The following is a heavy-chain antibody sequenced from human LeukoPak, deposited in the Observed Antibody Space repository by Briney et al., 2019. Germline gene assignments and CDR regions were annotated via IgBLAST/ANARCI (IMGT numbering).Heavy chain of an antibody. CDR2: IIPIFGTA. D-gene: IGHD5-24*01. CDR1: GGTFSSYA. CDR3: ANGRWLQPFDY. Sequence: ASVKVSCKASGGTFSSYAISWVRQAPGQGLEWMGGIIPIFGTANYAQKFQGRVTITTDESTSTAYMELSSLRSEDTAVYYCANGRWLQPFDYWGQGTLVTVSS. V-gene: IGHV1-69*05. J-gene: IGHJ4*02.